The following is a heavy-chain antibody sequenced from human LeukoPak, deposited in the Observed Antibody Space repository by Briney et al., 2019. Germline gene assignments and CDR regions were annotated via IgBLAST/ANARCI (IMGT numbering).Heavy chain of an antibody. CDR3: VRDNPRQQGFAY. CDR1: GFTFSSYA. V-gene: IGHV3-23*01. CDR2: ISGSGGST. J-gene: IGHJ4*02. D-gene: IGHD6-13*01. Sequence: GGSLRLSCAASGFTFSSYAMSWVRQAPGKGLEWVSAISGSGGSTYYADSVKGRFTISRDNSKNTLYLQMNSLRAEDTAVYYCVRDNPRQQGFAYWGQGTLVTVSS.